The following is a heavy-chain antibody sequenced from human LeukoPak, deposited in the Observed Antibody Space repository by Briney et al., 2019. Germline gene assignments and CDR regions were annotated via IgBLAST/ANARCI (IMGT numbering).Heavy chain of an antibody. J-gene: IGHJ6*02. V-gene: IGHV3-30*18. CDR2: ISYDGSNK. CDR1: GFSFSSYG. Sequence: GGSLRLSCEASGFSFSSYGMHWVRQAPGKGLEWVAVISYDGSNKYYAHSVKGRFTISRDNSKNTLFVQANSLRAEDTAVYYCAKDTMVRGTGHYGMDVWGQGTTVTVSS. CDR3: AKDTMVRGTGHYGMDV. D-gene: IGHD3-10*01.